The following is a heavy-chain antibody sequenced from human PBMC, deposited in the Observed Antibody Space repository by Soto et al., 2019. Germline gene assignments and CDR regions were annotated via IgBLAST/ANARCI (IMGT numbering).Heavy chain of an antibody. D-gene: IGHD6-13*01. V-gene: IGHV3-11*01. CDR2: ISSSGSTI. J-gene: IGHJ5*02. CDR3: ARGDNRQQLETRPPWFDP. Sequence: PGGSLRLSCAASGFTFSDYYMSWIRQAPGKGLEWVSYISSSGSTIYYADSVKGRFTISRDNAKNSLYLQMNSLRAEDTAVYYCARGDNRQQLETRPPWFDPWGQGTLVTVSS. CDR1: GFTFSDYY.